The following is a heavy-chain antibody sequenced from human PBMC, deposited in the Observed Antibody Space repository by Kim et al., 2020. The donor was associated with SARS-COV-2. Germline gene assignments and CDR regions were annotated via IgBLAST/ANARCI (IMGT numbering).Heavy chain of an antibody. D-gene: IGHD3-10*01. Sequence: STYYADSVKGRFTISRDNSKNTLYLQMNSLRAEDTAVYYCAAGSGSYYRYWGQGTLVTVSS. V-gene: IGHV3-23*01. J-gene: IGHJ4*02. CDR3: AAGSGSYYRY. CDR2: ST.